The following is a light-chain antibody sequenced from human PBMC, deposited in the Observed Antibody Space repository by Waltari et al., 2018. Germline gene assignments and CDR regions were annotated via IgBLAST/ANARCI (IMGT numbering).Light chain of an antibody. J-gene: IGKJ2*01. CDR3: QQYDKWPPMYT. Sequence: VMTQSPATLSVSLGGRAPPSCRASQIVNRNLAWDQQKPGQAPSLRRYASSTRATGIPARFSGSGSGTEFTLTITSLQSEDSAVYYCQQYDKWPPMYTFGQGTKLDIK. CDR2: ASS. V-gene: IGKV3-15*01. CDR1: QIVNRN.